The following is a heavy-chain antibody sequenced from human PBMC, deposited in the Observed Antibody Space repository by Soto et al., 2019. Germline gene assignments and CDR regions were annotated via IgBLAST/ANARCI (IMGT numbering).Heavy chain of an antibody. D-gene: IGHD6-13*01. V-gene: IGHV3-23*01. CDR3: AKVTKRAAAGRYEYYKYGMDV. CDR2: ISGSGGSS. CDR1: GFAFSTYA. Sequence: PGGSLRLSCAASGFAFSTYAMTWVSQAPGKGLEWVSVISGSGGSSYYAASVKGRFTISRDNSKNTLYLRMNGLRAEDTALYYCAKVTKRAAAGRYEYYKYGMDVWGQGTTVTVSS. J-gene: IGHJ6*02.